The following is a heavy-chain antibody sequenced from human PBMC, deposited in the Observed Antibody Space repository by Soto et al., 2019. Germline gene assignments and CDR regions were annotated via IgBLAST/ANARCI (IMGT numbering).Heavy chain of an antibody. CDR1: GLTISGKKY. V-gene: IGHV3-53*01. D-gene: IGHD1-1*01. J-gene: IGHJ3*01. CDR3: ATWHEREPAFDV. Sequence: DVQLVESGGGLIQPGESLRLSCAAFGLTISGKKYVAWVRQAPGKGLEWVSALYDVDGSFYADSVTGRFTTSSDSSKTTVDLKMNDLRPDDTAVYYCATWHEREPAFDVWGQGTTVTISS. CDR2: LYDVDGS.